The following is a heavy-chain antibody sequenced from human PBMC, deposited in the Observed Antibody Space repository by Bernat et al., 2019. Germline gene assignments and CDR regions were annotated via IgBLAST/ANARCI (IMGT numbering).Heavy chain of an antibody. CDR2: IWYDGGNK. V-gene: IGHV3-33*08. D-gene: IGHD3-9*01. CDR3: ARASRPTGYSPYYYGMDV. CDR1: GFTFSSYA. J-gene: IGHJ6*02. Sequence: QVQLVESGGGVVQPGRSLRLSCAASGFTFSSYAMHWVRQAPGKGLEWVAVIWYDGGNKYYGDSVKGRFTISRDNSKNTLHLQMNSLRAEDTAVYYCARASRPTGYSPYYYGMDVWGQGTTVTVSS.